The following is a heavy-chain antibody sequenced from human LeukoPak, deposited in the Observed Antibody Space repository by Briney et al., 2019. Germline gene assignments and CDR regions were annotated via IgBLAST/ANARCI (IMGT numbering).Heavy chain of an antibody. CDR1: GGSISSSSYY. CDR2: IYYSGST. Sequence: SETLSLTCTVSGGSISSSSYYWGWIRQPPGKGLEWIGSIYYSGSTNYNPSLKSRVTISVDTSKNQFSLKLSSVTAADTAVYYCASKVSERRGHEDAVDIWGQGTMVTVSS. J-gene: IGHJ3*02. D-gene: IGHD1-26*01. V-gene: IGHV4-39*07. CDR3: ASKVSERRGHEDAVDI.